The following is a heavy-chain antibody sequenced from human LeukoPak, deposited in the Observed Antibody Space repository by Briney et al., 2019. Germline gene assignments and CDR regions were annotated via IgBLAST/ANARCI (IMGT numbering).Heavy chain of an antibody. CDR1: GFTFSSYS. J-gene: IGHJ6*02. CDR3: ARVVEVNSSSWYYYYGMDV. CDR2: ISSSSSYI. Sequence: GGSLRLSCAASGFTFSSYSMNWVRQAPGKGLERVSSISSSSSYIYYADSVKGRFTISRDNAKNSLYLQMNSLRAEDTAVYYCARVVEVNSSSWYYYYGMDVWGQGTTVTVSS. V-gene: IGHV3-21*01. D-gene: IGHD6-13*01.